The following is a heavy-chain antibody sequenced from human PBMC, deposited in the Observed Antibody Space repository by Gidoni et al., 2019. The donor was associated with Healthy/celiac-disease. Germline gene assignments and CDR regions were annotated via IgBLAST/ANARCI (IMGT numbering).Heavy chain of an antibody. D-gene: IGHD3-10*01. CDR3: ARDVGDRSGSYGMDV. CDR1: GGSISSYY. Sequence: QVQLQESGPGLVKPSETLSLTCTVSGGSISSYYWSWIRQPPGKGLEWIGYIYYSGSTNYNPSLKSRVTISVDTSKNQFSLKLSSVTAADTAVYYCARDVGDRSGSYGMDVWGQGTTVTVSS. CDR2: IYYSGST. V-gene: IGHV4-59*01. J-gene: IGHJ6*02.